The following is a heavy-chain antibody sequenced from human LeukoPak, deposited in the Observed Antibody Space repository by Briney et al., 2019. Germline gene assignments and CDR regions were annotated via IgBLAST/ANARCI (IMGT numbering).Heavy chain of an antibody. CDR3: AREAYRIQLWSPQGFDY. D-gene: IGHD5-18*01. CDR2: INWNGGST. Sequence: PSETLSLTCTVSGGSISSYYWSWIRQPPGKGLEWVSGINWNGGSTGYADSVKGRFTISRDNAKNSLYLQMNSLRAEDTALYYCAREAYRIQLWSPQGFDYWGQGTLVTVSS. V-gene: IGHV3-20*04. CDR1: GGSISSYY. J-gene: IGHJ4*02.